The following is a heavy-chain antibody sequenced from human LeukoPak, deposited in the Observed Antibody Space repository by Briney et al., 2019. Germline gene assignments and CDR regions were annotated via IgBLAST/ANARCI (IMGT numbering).Heavy chain of an antibody. CDR1: GFTFRSYG. D-gene: IGHD6-13*01. Sequence: GGSLRLSCAASGFTFRSYGMHWLRQAPGKGLEWVAVISSDGNTKHYADSVKGRFTISRDNSENTVYLQMNSLRAEDTAVYYCARCRRRQQLVPDYWGQGTLVTVSS. V-gene: IGHV3-30-3*01. J-gene: IGHJ4*02. CDR2: ISSDGNTK. CDR3: ARCRRRQQLVPDY.